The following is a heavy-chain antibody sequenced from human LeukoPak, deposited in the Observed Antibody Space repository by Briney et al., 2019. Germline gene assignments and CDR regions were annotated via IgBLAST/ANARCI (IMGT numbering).Heavy chain of an antibody. V-gene: IGHV4-34*01. Sequence: NPSETLSLTCDVYGGSFSDYHWTWIRQPPGKGLEWLGEIDHSGSTNYNPSLKSRVTISVDTSKNQFSLKLSSVTAADTAVYYCARVGPWWLFDAFDIWGQGTMVTVSS. J-gene: IGHJ3*02. D-gene: IGHD2-21*01. CDR3: ARVGPWWLFDAFDI. CDR2: IDHSGST. CDR1: GGSFSDYH.